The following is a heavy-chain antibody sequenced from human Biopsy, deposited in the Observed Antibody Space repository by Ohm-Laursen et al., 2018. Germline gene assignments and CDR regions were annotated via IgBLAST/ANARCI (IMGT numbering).Heavy chain of an antibody. V-gene: IGHV1-2*02. CDR2: INPNSGAT. CDR1: GYTFTDYY. Sequence: GASVKVSCKASGYTFTDYYIHWVRQSPGQGLEWMGWINPNSGATNSAQKFRDRVTLTRDTSISAVYIDLRRLKSDDAAIYYCARDRMTDVFGGPTRTDVFDSWGQGTLVTVSS. J-gene: IGHJ4*02. CDR3: ARDRMTDVFGGPTRTDVFDS. D-gene: IGHD3-10*01.